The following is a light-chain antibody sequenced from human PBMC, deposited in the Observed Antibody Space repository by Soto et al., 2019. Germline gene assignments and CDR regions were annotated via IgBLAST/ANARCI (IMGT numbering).Light chain of an antibody. Sequence: EIILTQSPDTLSLSLGERATLSCRASQSVGTFFAWYQQKPGQAPRLLIYDASNRATGIPARFSGSGSGTDFTLTISRLEPEDFAVYYRQRYGSSGTFGQGTKVDIK. CDR3: QRYGSSGT. CDR2: DAS. CDR1: QSVGTF. J-gene: IGKJ1*01. V-gene: IGKV3-20*01.